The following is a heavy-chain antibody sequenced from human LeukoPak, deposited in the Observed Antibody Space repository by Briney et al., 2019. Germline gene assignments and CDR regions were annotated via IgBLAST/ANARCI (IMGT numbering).Heavy chain of an antibody. CDR1: GFTFSSYA. Sequence: TGGSLRLSCAASGFTFSSYAMSWVRQAPGKGLEWVSAISGSGGSTYYADSVKGRFTISRDNSKNTLYLQMNSLRAEDTAVYYCVRNLAVAGTCFDSWGQGTLVTVSS. J-gene: IGHJ4*02. V-gene: IGHV3-23*01. CDR2: ISGSGGST. CDR3: VRNLAVAGTCFDS. D-gene: IGHD6-19*01.